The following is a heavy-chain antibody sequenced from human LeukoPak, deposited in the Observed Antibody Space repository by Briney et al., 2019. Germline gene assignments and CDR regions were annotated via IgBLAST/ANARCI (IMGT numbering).Heavy chain of an antibody. D-gene: IGHD6-19*01. J-gene: IGHJ4*02. CDR3: ARDPGYSSGWPGIFDY. Sequence: PGRSLRLSCAASGFTFSSYAMHWVRQAPGKGLEWVAVISYDGSNKYYADSVKGRFTISRDNSKNTLYLQMNSLRAEDTAVYYCARDPGYSSGWPGIFDYLAREPWSPSPQ. CDR2: ISYDGSNK. CDR1: GFTFSSYA. V-gene: IGHV3-30*01.